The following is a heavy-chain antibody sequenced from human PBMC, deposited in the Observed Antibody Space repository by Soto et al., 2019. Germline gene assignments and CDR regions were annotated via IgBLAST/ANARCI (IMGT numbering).Heavy chain of an antibody. V-gene: IGHV3-23*01. Sequence: ETLSLTCTVSGGSISSSIYYWGWIRQPPGKGLEWVSAISGSGGSTYYAESVKGRFTISRDNSKNTLYLQMNSLRAEDTAVYYCARRSSGWYFDYWGQGTLVTVSS. CDR3: ARRSSGWYFDY. CDR2: ISGSGGST. D-gene: IGHD6-19*01. J-gene: IGHJ4*02. CDR1: GGSISSSIYY.